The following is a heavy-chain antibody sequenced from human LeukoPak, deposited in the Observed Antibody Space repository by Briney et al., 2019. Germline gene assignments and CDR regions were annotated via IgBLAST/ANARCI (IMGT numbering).Heavy chain of an antibody. D-gene: IGHD4-23*01. CDR2: IHYSGIT. J-gene: IGHJ5*02. CDR3: ARKPNSIYWFDP. V-gene: IGHV4-28*01. Sequence: SDTLSLTCAVSGYSTSSDNWWGWIRQPPGKGLEWIGYIHYSGITYYSPSLKSRVTLSVDTSKNQFSLRLSSVTAVDTAVYYCARKPNSIYWFDPWGQGTQVTVSS. CDR1: GYSTSSDNW.